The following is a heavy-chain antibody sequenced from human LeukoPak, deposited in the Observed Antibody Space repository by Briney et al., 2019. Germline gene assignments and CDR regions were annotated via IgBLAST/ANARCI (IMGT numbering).Heavy chain of an antibody. V-gene: IGHV5-51*01. Sequence: GESLKISGKGSGYSFTSDWIGWVRQMPGKGLEWVGIIYPGDSDTRYSPSFQGQVTISADKSISTAYLQWSSLKASDTAMYYCARLIAAAGYYFDYWGQGTLVTVPS. D-gene: IGHD6-13*01. J-gene: IGHJ4*02. CDR3: ARLIAAAGYYFDY. CDR2: IYPGDSDT. CDR1: GYSFTSDW.